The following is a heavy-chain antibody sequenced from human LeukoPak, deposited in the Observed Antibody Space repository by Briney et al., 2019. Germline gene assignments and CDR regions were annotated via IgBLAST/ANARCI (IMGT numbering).Heavy chain of an antibody. D-gene: IGHD3-3*01. J-gene: IGHJ4*02. CDR1: GYSISSGYY. CDR2: IYHSGST. CDR3: ARRGITIFGVVIIPVYFDY. V-gene: IGHV4-38-2*01. Sequence: SETLSLTCAVSGYSISSGYYWGWIRQPPGKGLEWIGSIYHSGSTYYNPSLKSRVTISVDTSKNQFSLKLSSVTAADTAVYYCARRGITIFGVVIIPVYFDYWGQGTLVTVS.